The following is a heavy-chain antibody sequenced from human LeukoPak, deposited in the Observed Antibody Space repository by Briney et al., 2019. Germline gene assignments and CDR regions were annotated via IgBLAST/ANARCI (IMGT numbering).Heavy chain of an antibody. CDR3: ARDGPAGPVYYHSGMDV. CDR1: GYTFTSYG. V-gene: IGHV1-18*01. CDR2: ISAYNGNT. D-gene: IGHD6-19*01. J-gene: IGHJ6*02. Sequence: ASVKVSCKASGYTFTSYGISWVRQAPGQGLEWMGWISAYNGNTNYAQKLQGRVTMTTDTSTSTAYMELRSLRSDDTAVYYCARDGPAGPVYYHSGMDVWGQGTTVIVSS.